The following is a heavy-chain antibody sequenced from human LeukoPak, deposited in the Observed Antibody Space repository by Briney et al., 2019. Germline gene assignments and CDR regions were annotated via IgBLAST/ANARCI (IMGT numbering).Heavy chain of an antibody. D-gene: IGHD4-11*01. CDR3: AKAYETTALDPFDY. Sequence: SSVKVSCKASGYTFTSYYMHWVRQAPGQGLEWMGIINPSGGSTSYAQKFQGRVTMTRDTSTSTVYMELNSLRAEDTAVYYCAKAYETTALDPFDYWGQGTLVTVSS. J-gene: IGHJ4*02. CDR1: GYTFTSYY. V-gene: IGHV1-46*01. CDR2: INPSGGST.